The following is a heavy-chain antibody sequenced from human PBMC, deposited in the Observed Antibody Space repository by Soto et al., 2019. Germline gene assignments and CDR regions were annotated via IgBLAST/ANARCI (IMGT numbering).Heavy chain of an antibody. CDR3: VAGDPYYAMGV. Sequence: QVQLVESVGGVVQPGRSLRVSCAASGITISNYFMYWVRQAPGKGLEWLAAISYDGSNKHYSDSVKGRFTISRDNSKNTLYLQMNRLRDEDTAVYYCVAGDPYYAMGVWGQGTTVAVSS. V-gene: IGHV3-30-3*01. CDR2: ISYDGSNK. J-gene: IGHJ6*02. CDR1: GITISNYF.